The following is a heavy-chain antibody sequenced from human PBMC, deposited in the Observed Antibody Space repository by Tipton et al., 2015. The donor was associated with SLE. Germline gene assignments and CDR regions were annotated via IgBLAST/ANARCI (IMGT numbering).Heavy chain of an antibody. J-gene: IGHJ4*02. CDR3: ARASYCSGGSCYHHYFDC. CDR2: ISAYNGNT. Sequence: QSGAEVKKPGASVKVSCKASGYTFTSYGISWVRQAPGQGLEWMGWISAYNGNTNYAQKLQGRVTMTTDTSTSTAYMELRSLRSDDTAVYYCARASYCSGGSCYHHYFDCWGQGTLVTVSS. CDR1: GYTFTSYG. V-gene: IGHV1-18*01. D-gene: IGHD2-15*01.